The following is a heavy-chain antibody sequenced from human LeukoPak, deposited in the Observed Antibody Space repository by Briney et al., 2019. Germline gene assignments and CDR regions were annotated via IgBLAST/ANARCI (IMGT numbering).Heavy chain of an antibody. V-gene: IGHV4-61*02. Sequence: SETLSLTCTVSGGSISSGSYYWSWIRQPAGKGLEWIGRIYTSGSTNYNPSLKSRVTISVDTSKNQFSLKLSSVTAADTAVYYCARRRTIYSGYDNWGQGTLVTVSS. D-gene: IGHD5-12*01. J-gene: IGHJ4*02. CDR1: GGSISSGSYY. CDR3: ARRRTIYSGYDN. CDR2: IYTSGST.